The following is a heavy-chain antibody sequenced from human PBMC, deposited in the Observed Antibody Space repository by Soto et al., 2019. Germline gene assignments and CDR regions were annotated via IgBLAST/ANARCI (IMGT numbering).Heavy chain of an antibody. CDR3: AREVIVVVPAATAGAFDI. Sequence: SETLSLTCTVSGGSISSYCWSWIRQPPGKGLEWIGYIYYSGSTNHNPSLKSRVTISVDTSKNQFSLKLSSVTAADTAVYYCAREVIVVVPAATAGAFDIWGQGTIVTVSS. CDR1: GGSISSYC. J-gene: IGHJ3*02. V-gene: IGHV4-59*01. D-gene: IGHD2-2*01. CDR2: IYYSGST.